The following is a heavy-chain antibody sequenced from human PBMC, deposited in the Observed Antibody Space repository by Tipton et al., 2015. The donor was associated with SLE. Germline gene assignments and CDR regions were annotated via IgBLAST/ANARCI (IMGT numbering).Heavy chain of an antibody. CDR2: IYYSGST. D-gene: IGHD6-19*01. Sequence: TLSLTCTVSGGSISSSSYYWGWIRQPPGKGLEWIGSIYYSGSTYYNPSLKSRVTISVDTSKNQFSLKLSSVTAADTAVYYCASWSPARTSGWSRFDYWGQGTLSTASS. CDR1: GGSISSSSYY. J-gene: IGHJ4*02. CDR3: ASWSPARTSGWSRFDY. V-gene: IGHV4-39*07.